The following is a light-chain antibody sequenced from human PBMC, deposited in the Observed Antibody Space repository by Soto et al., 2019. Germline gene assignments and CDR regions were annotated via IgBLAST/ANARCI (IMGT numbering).Light chain of an antibody. CDR2: EGS. Sequence: QSVLTQPASVSGSSGQSITISCTGTSSDFGSYNLVSWYQLHPGKVPKLLLYEGSKRPSGVSSRFSGSKSGNTASLTISGLQAEDEADYYCSSYSSSRTVIFGGGTKLTVL. CDR1: SSDFGSYNL. J-gene: IGLJ2*01. V-gene: IGLV2-23*01. CDR3: SSYSSSRTVI.